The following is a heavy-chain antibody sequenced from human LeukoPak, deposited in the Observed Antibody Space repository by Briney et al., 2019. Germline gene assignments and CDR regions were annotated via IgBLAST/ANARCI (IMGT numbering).Heavy chain of an antibody. CDR1: GFIFSSYN. CDR2: IRTAGKHI. Sequence: GGSLRLSCAGSGFIFSSYNMSWVRQAPGKGLEWVSSIRTAGKHIYYADSVRDRFAISRDDAKNSLYLQMNNLGVGDTAVYYCATYSGTYRDHWGQGTLVTVSS. J-gene: IGHJ4*02. CDR3: ATYSGTYRDH. V-gene: IGHV3-21*06. D-gene: IGHD1-26*01.